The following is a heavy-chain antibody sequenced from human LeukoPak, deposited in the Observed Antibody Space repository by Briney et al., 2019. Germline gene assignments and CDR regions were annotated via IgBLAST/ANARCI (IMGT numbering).Heavy chain of an antibody. V-gene: IGHV3-23*01. CDR3: ANSPKSDY. CDR1: GFTFSSYG. J-gene: IGHJ4*02. Sequence: GGSLRLSCAASGFTFSSYGMGWFRQAPGKGLEWLSAITGSGGSTYYADSVQGRFTISRDNSKNTLYLQMSSLRVEDTAVYYCANSPKSDYWGRGTLVTVSS. CDR2: ITGSGGST.